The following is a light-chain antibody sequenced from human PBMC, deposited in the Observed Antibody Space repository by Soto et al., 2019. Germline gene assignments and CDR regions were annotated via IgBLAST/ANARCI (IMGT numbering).Light chain of an antibody. CDR2: ATF. V-gene: IGKV1-39*01. Sequence: DVQMTQSPASLSASVGDRVSITCRTSYTISGYLNWWQQKPGKAPNLLIYATFKLQSGVPSRFSGSASGAEFTLTITNVQPEDFATFYCQQSYSIPVTFGPGKRLE. J-gene: IGKJ5*01. CDR1: YTISGY. CDR3: QQSYSIPVT.